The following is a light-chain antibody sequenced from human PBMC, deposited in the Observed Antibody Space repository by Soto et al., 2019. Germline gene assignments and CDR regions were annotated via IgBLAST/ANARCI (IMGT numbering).Light chain of an antibody. Sequence: QSVLTQPPSASETPGQRVTISCSGSTSHIGNHYVYWYQQLPGAAPRLLIYRNDKRPTGVPDRFSGSKAGTSASLAISGLRSEDEAEYHCATWDDTLSGPVFGGGTKLTVL. CDR3: ATWDDTLSGPV. CDR2: RND. J-gene: IGLJ2*01. CDR1: TSHIGNHY. V-gene: IGLV1-47*01.